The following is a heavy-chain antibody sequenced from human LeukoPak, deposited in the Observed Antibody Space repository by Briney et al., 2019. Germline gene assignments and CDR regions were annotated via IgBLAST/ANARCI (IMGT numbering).Heavy chain of an antibody. J-gene: IGHJ3*02. CDR2: IIPIFGTA. CDR1: GGTFSSYA. Sequence: SVKVSCKASGGTFSSYAISWVRQAPGQGLEWMGGIIPIFGTANYAQKFQGRVTITADESTSTAYMELSSLRSEDTAVYYCAGWYYDFWSGYYTMGAFDIWGQGTMVTVSS. V-gene: IGHV1-69*13. D-gene: IGHD3-3*01. CDR3: AGWYYDFWSGYYTMGAFDI.